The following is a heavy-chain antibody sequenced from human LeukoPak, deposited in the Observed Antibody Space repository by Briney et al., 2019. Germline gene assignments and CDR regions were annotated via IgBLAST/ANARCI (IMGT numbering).Heavy chain of an antibody. CDR1: GFTFSSYG. D-gene: IGHD1-7*01. J-gene: IGHJ4*02. V-gene: IGHV3-33*08. CDR3: ARAGFSSGTGDY. Sequence: GGSLRLSCAASGFTFSSYGMHWVRQAPGKGLEWVAVIWYDGSNKYYADSVKGRFTISRDNSKNTLYPQMNSLRAEDTAVYYCARAGFSSGTGDYWGQGTLVTVSS. CDR2: IWYDGSNK.